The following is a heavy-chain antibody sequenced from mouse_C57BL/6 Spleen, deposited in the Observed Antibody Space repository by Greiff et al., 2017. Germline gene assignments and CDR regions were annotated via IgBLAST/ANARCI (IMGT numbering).Heavy chain of an antibody. CDR3: ARSRSYYAMEY. Sequence: QVQLQQPGTELVKPGASVKLSCKASGYTFTSYWMHWVKQRPGQGLEWIGNINPSNGGTNYNEKFKSKATLTVDKSSSTAYMQLSSLTSDDSGVYYCARSRSYYAMEYWGQGTSVTVSS. CDR1: GYTFTSYW. CDR2: INPSNGGT. J-gene: IGHJ4*01. V-gene: IGHV1-53*01.